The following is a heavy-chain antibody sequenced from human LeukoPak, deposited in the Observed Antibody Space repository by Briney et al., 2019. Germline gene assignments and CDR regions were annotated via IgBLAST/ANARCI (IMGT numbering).Heavy chain of an antibody. CDR2: IDHSGNT. J-gene: IGHJ4*02. D-gene: IGHD2-21*01. Sequence: SETLSLTCAVHGGSFSGYYWIWIRQPPGKGLEWIGEIDHSGNTQYNPSLKSRVTISIDTSKNQFSLYLTSVTAADTAMYYCARHSPGSRGVDCWGQETLVTVSS. CDR3: ARHSPGSRGVDC. CDR1: GGSFSGYY. V-gene: IGHV4-34*01.